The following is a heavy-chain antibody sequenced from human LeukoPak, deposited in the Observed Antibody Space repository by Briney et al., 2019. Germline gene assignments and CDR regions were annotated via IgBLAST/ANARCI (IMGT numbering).Heavy chain of an antibody. CDR3: ARPAVAAAGTYMDV. V-gene: IGHV1-8*03. Sequence: ASVKVSCKASGYTFTSYDINWVRQATGQGLEWMGWMKPNSGNTDYAQRFQGRVTITRNTSISTAFMELSSLRSEDTAVYYCARPAVAAAGTYMDVWGKGTTVTISS. CDR1: GYTFTSYD. J-gene: IGHJ6*03. CDR2: MKPNSGNT. D-gene: IGHD6-13*01.